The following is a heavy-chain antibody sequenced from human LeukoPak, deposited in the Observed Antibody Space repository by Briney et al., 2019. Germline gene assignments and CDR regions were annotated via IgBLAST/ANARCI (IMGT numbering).Heavy chain of an antibody. J-gene: IGHJ4*02. CDR1: GFTFSAFA. Sequence: GGSLRLSCAASGFTFSAFAMTWVRQAPGKGLEWVSTITSDGDNTYSADSVKGRITFSRDNSKNTLSLQLRSLRAEDTAVYYCAKTYYDILTGYFSCWGQGTLVTVSS. CDR3: AKTYYDILTGYFSC. D-gene: IGHD3-9*01. V-gene: IGHV3-23*01. CDR2: ITSDGDNT.